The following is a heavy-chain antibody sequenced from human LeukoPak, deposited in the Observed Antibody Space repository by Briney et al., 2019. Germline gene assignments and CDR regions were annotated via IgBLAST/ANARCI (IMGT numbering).Heavy chain of an antibody. J-gene: IGHJ3*02. CDR1: GYSFTSYW. Sequence: GESLKISCKGSGYSFTSYWIGWVRQMPGKGLEWMGIIYPGDSDTRYSPSFQGQVTISADKSISTAYLQWSSLKASDTAMYYCARHFSGGSYHDAFDIWGQGTMVTVSS. D-gene: IGHD1-26*01. CDR2: IYPGDSDT. CDR3: ARHFSGGSYHDAFDI. V-gene: IGHV5-51*01.